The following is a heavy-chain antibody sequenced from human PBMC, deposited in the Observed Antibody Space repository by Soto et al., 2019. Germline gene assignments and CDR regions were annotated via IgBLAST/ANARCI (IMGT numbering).Heavy chain of an antibody. CDR3: ARDRGVRITGTAGY. CDR1: GYTFTSYA. J-gene: IGHJ4*02. Sequence: ASVKVSCKASGYTFTSYAMHWVRQAPGQRLEWMGWINAGNGNTKYSQKFQGRVTITRDTSASTAYMELGSLRSEDTAVYYCARDRGVRITGTAGYWGQGTLVTVSS. V-gene: IGHV1-3*01. D-gene: IGHD1-20*01. CDR2: INAGNGNT.